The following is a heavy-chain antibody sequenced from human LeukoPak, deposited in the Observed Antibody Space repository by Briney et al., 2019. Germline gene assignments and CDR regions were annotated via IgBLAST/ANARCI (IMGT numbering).Heavy chain of an antibody. V-gene: IGHV3-21*01. Sequence: GGSLRLSCAASGFTFSSYSMNWVRQAPGKGLEWVSSITSSSSYIYYADSVKGRFTISRDNAKNSLYLQMNSLRAEDTAVYYCAREGGAGPLDYWGQGTLVTVSS. CDR2: ITSSSSYI. CDR1: GFTFSSYS. J-gene: IGHJ4*02. D-gene: IGHD4/OR15-4a*01. CDR3: AREGGAGPLDY.